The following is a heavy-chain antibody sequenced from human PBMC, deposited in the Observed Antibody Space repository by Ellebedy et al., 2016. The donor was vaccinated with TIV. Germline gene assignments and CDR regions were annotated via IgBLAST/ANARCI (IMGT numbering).Heavy chain of an antibody. J-gene: IGHJ4*02. Sequence: SETLSLTCNVSGGSISNTDCYWGWIRQPPGKGLEWIGSIYHSGSTYYNPSLRSRVTISIDTSTKQFSLKVTSVTAADTAVYYCARSDVATAGPIDYWGQGTLVTVSS. CDR2: IYHSGST. D-gene: IGHD6-13*01. CDR3: ARSDVATAGPIDY. CDR1: GGSISNTDCY. V-gene: IGHV4-39*07.